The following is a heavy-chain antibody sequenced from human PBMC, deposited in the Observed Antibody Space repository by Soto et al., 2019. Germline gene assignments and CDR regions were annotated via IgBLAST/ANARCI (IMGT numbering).Heavy chain of an antibody. Sequence: QVQLVQSGAEVRQPGASVKISCKASGYTFNTYAIHWVRQAPGQRLEWMGWINPGSGNRKYSQTFQGRVTISGDTSATTAFMELSSLTFEDTAVYYCTKAEGVRSWFGGWIYWGQGTLVTVSS. J-gene: IGHJ4*02. D-gene: IGHD3-10*01. V-gene: IGHV1-3*01. CDR3: TKAEGVRSWFGGWIY. CDR2: INPGSGNR. CDR1: GYTFNTYA.